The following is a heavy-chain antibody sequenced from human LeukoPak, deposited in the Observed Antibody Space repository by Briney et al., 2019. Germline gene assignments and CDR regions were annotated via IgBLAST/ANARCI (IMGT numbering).Heavy chain of an antibody. V-gene: IGHV1-8*01. J-gene: IGHJ5*02. CDR1: GYTFTSYD. CDR2: MNPNSGNT. D-gene: IGHD2-2*01. Sequence: ASVKVSCKAAGYTFTSYDINWVRQATGQGLEWMGWMNPNSGNTGYAQKFQGRVTMTRNTSISTAYMELSSLRSEDTAVYYCARVKSRTANWFDPWGQGTLVTVSS. CDR3: ARVKSRTANWFDP.